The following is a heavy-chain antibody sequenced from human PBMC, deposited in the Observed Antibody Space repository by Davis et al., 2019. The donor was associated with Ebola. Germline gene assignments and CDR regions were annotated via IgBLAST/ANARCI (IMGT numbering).Heavy chain of an antibody. V-gene: IGHV3-7*01. Sequence: PGGSLRLSCAASGFTFSSYWMSWVRQVPGKGLEWVGKIKQDGSEKYYLDSVKGRFTISRDNGKNSLYLQMNSLRAEDTAVYYCAKDGGWAMSPWGQGTLVTVSS. J-gene: IGHJ5*02. D-gene: IGHD6-19*01. CDR1: GFTFSSYW. CDR2: IKQDGSEK. CDR3: AKDGGWAMSP.